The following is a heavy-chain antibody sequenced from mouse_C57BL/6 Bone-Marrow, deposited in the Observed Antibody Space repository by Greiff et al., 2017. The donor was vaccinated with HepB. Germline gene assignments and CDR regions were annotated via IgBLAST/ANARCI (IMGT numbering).Heavy chain of an antibody. CDR3: TIENYDYGGYFDV. CDR2: IDPETGGT. Sequence: QVQLKESGAELVRPGASVTLSCKASGYTFTDYEMHWVKQTPVHGLEWIGAIDPETGGTAYNQKFKGKAILTADKSSSTAYMELRSLTSEDSAVYYCTIENYDYGGYFDVWGTGTTVTVSS. CDR1: GYTFTDYE. V-gene: IGHV1-15*01. D-gene: IGHD2-4*01. J-gene: IGHJ1*03.